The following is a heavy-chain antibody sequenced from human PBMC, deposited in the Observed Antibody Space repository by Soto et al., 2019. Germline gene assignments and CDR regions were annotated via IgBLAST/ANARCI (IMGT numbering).Heavy chain of an antibody. CDR2: IYYSGST. D-gene: IGHD7-27*01. Sequence: PSETLSLTCTVSGGSISSYYWSWIRQPPGKGLEWIGYIYYSGSTNYSPSLKSRVTISVYTSKNQFSLKLSSVTAEDTAVYYCAWGALNYYYGMDVWGQVTTVTVAS. CDR3: AWGALNYYYGMDV. J-gene: IGHJ6*01. V-gene: IGHV4-59*01. CDR1: GGSISSYY.